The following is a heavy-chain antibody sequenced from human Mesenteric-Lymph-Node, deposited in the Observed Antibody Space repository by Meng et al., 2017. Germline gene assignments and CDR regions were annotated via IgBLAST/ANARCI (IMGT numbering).Heavy chain of an antibody. J-gene: IGHJ4*02. CDR2: ISSSSAYI. V-gene: IGHV3-21*01. CDR1: GFTFSDYN. CDR3: VRARNSGWDAGY. Sequence: GGSLRLSCAASGFTFSDYNMNWVRQAPGKGLEWVSSISSSSAYIFYAHSVKRRFTISRDNAKNSLYLQMNSLRAEDTAVYYCVRARNSGWDAGYWGQGTLVTVSS. D-gene: IGHD6-19*01.